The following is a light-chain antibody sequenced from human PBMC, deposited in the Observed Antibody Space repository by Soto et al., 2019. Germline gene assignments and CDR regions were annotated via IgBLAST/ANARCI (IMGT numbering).Light chain of an antibody. Sequence: QAVVTQEPSLTVSPGGTVTLTCGSSAGVVTSGHYPYWFQQKPGQAPRTLIYDINNKHSWTPARFSGSLLGGKAALTLSGAQPEDEADYYCLLTYSGSRVFGGGTKSPS. CDR1: AGVVTSGHY. V-gene: IGLV7-46*01. CDR2: DIN. CDR3: LLTYSGSRV. J-gene: IGLJ2*01.